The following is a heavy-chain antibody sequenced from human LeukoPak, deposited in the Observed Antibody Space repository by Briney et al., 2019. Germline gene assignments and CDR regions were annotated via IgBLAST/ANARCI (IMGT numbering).Heavy chain of an antibody. D-gene: IGHD3-22*01. J-gene: IGHJ4*02. Sequence: GGSLRLSCAASGFTFSSYAMHWVRQAPGKGLEWVAVISYDGSNKYYADSVKGRFTISRDNSKNTLYLQMNSLRAEDTAVYYCARVTRIVVEDYLDYWGQGTLVTVSS. CDR2: ISYDGSNK. V-gene: IGHV3-30*04. CDR3: ARVTRIVVEDYLDY. CDR1: GFTFSSYA.